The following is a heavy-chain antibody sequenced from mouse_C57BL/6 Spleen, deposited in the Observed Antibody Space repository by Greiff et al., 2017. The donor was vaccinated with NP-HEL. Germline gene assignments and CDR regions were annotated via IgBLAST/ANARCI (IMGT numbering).Heavy chain of an antibody. V-gene: IGHV1-53*01. J-gene: IGHJ1*03. Sequence: QVQLQQPGTELVKPGASVKLSCKASGYTFTSYWMHWVKQRPGQGLEWIGNINPSNGGTNYNEKFKSKATLTVDKSSSTAYRQLSSLTSEDSAVYYCAGEDSNYGYFDVWGTGTTVTVSS. CDR3: AGEDSNYGYFDV. CDR2: INPSNGGT. D-gene: IGHD2-5*01. CDR1: GYTFTSYW.